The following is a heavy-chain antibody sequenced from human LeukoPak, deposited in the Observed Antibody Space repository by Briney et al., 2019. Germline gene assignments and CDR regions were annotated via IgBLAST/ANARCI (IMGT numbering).Heavy chain of an antibody. CDR3: ARDLVIVVVLAAIETNWFDP. J-gene: IGHJ5*02. Sequence: SETMSLARPVYGRSISSYYWSWIRQPAGKGLEWIGRIYTSGSTNYNPSLKSRVTMSVDTSKNQFSLKLSSVTAADTAVYYCARDLVIVVVLAAIETNWFDPWGQGTLVTVSS. D-gene: IGHD2-2*03. V-gene: IGHV4-4*07. CDR2: IYTSGST. CDR1: GRSISSYY.